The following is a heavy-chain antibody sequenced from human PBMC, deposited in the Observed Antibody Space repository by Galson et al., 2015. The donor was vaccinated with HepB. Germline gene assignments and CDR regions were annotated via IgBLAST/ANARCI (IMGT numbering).Heavy chain of an antibody. V-gene: IGHV3-23*01. CDR1: GFTFINYA. D-gene: IGHD1-26*01. J-gene: IGHJ6*02. CDR3: AREPPVGAIPHDYYYYGMDV. Sequence: SLRLSCAASGFTFINYAMTWLRQAPGKGLEWVSTISGSGNNIYYTDSVKGRFTISRDNSKNTLYLQMNSLRAEDTAVYYCAREPPVGAIPHDYYYYGMDVWGQGTTVTVSS. CDR2: ISGSGNNI.